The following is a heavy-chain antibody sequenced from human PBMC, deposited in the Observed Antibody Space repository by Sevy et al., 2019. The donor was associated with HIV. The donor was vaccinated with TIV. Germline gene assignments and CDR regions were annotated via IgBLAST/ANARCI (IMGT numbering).Heavy chain of an antibody. CDR2: INEDGSTK. D-gene: IGHD1-26*01. CDR3: VRALLKADSL. CDR1: GFNIRTHW. J-gene: IGHJ4*02. Sequence: GGSLRLSCAASGFNIRTHWMLWVRQAPGKGLEWVANINEDGSTKYYLDSVKGRFTISRDNAENSVFLQMNSLRVEDTALYYCVRALLKADSLWGQGTLVTVSS. V-gene: IGHV3-7*01.